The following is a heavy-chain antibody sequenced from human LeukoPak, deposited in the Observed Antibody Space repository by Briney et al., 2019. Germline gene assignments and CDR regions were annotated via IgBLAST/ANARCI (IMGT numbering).Heavy chain of an antibody. CDR2: MCGSAGCT. CDR1: GFTLEIYA. J-gene: IGHJ5*02. V-gene: IGHV3-23*01. CDR3: ARDRPNYHAPNGHYYNRNRDH. D-gene: IGHD1-14*01. Sequence: GGSLRLSCSASGFTLEIYAMSWVRLSPGKGLHWVADMCGSAGCTFYEDSVQGRFTISRNNSKDTPYLQMNSLRAENTAIYYCARDRPNYHAPNGHYYNRNRDHWGQGTLVTVSS.